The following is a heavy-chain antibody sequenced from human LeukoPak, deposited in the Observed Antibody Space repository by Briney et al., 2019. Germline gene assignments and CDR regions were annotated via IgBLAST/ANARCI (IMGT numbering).Heavy chain of an antibody. V-gene: IGHV3-20*04. CDR1: GFTFDDYG. CDR3: ARDSGSSWYEHAFDI. J-gene: IGHJ3*02. CDR2: INWNGGST. D-gene: IGHD6-13*01. Sequence: PGGSLRLSCAASGFTFDDYGMSWVRQAPGKGLEWVSGINWNGGSTGYADSVKGRFTISRDKAKNSLYLQMNSLRAEDTALYYCARDSGSSWYEHAFDIWGQGTMVTVSS.